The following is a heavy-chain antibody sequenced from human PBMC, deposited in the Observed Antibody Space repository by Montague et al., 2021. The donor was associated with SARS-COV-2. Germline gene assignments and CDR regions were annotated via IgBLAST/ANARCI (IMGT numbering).Heavy chain of an antibody. CDR3: ARTSDPSNFDSTGYYGAFDV. D-gene: IGHD3-22*01. Sequence: SETLSLTCTVSGATISSDYWSWIRQSPGKGLEWIGYMSYSGSATYNPSLESRVAISRDTSENQFSLTLIPATAADTAIYYCARTSDPSNFDSTGYYGAFDVWSQGTTVIVSS. V-gene: IGHV4-59*01. J-gene: IGHJ3*01. CDR1: GATISSDY. CDR2: MSYSGSA.